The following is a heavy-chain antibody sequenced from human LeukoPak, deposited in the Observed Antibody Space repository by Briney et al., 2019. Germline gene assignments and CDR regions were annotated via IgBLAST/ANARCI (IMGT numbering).Heavy chain of an antibody. Sequence: ASVKVSCKASGYTFTSYAMNWVRQAPGQVLEWMGWIHPSTGNPTYAQGFTGRFVFSLDTSVSTTYLQISSLKAEDTAVYYCARAFQSLGGLSLPDYWGQGTLVTVSS. CDR2: IHPSTGNP. CDR1: GYTFTSYA. D-gene: IGHD3-16*02. V-gene: IGHV7-4-1*02. J-gene: IGHJ4*02. CDR3: ARAFQSLGGLSLPDY.